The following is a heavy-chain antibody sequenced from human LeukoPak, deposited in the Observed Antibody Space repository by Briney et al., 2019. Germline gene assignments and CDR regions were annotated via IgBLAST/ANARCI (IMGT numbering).Heavy chain of an antibody. D-gene: IGHD1-26*01. V-gene: IGHV3-21*01. CDR1: GFTFSSYS. CDR2: ISSSSSYI. Sequence: GGSLRLSCAASGFTFSSYSMNWVRQAPGKGLEWVSSISSSSSYIYYADSVKGRFTISRDNAKNSLYLQMNSLRAEDTAAYYCARDGVVGATTSGFDYWGQGTLVTVSS. CDR3: ARDGVVGATTSGFDY. J-gene: IGHJ4*02.